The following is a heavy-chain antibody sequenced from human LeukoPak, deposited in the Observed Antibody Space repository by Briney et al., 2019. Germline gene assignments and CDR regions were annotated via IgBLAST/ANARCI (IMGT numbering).Heavy chain of an antibody. D-gene: IGHD3-10*01. CDR2: IYSSGST. J-gene: IGHJ2*01. CDR1: GGSLSSYY. CDR3: ARDSAAKGRYFDL. Sequence: SETLSLTCTVSGGSLSSYYWSWIRQPAGKGLEWIGRIYSSGSTNYNPSLESRVTMSVDTSKNQFSLKVTSVTAADTAVYYCARDSAAKGRYFDLWGRGTLVSVSS. V-gene: IGHV4-4*07.